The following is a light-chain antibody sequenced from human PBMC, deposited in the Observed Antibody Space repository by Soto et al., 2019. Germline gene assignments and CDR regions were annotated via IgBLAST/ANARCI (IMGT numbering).Light chain of an antibody. CDR1: QSISSW. CDR3: QQYNSYSPLT. CDR2: DAS. V-gene: IGKV1-5*01. Sequence: DIPMTQSPSTLSASVGDRVTITCRASQSISSWLAWYQQKPGKAPKLLIYDASSLESGVPSRFSGSGSGTEFTLTISSLQPDDFATYYCQQYNSYSPLTCGQGTKVEIK. J-gene: IGKJ1*01.